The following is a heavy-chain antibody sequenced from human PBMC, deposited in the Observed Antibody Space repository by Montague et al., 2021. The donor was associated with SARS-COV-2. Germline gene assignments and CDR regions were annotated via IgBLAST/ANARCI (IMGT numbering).Heavy chain of an antibody. D-gene: IGHD2-21*01. CDR3: ERRHIVASNRAFDY. CDR1: LHSGVVELN. J-gene: IGHJ4*02. Sequence: SETLSLTCAGDLHSGVVELNRRWEEHTPGHQSPRIRVSHHRLENNYNPSLQSRVTISVDTSTNQFSLKLTSVTAADTAVYYCERRHIVASNRAFDYWGQGTLVTVSS. V-gene: IGHV4-38-2*01. CDR2: SHHRLEN.